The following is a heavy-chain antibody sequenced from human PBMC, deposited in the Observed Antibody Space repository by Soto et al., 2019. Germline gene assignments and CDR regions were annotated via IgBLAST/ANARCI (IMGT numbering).Heavy chain of an antibody. V-gene: IGHV1-69*12. D-gene: IGHD1-7*01. CDR3: ARGDVGDWNYVWWFDP. J-gene: IGHJ5*02. Sequence: QVQLVQSGAEVKKPGSSVKVSCKASGGTFSSYAISWVRQAPGQGLEWMGGIIPIFGTANYAQKFQGRVTITADESTRTAYMELSSLRSEDTAVYYCARGDVGDWNYVWWFDPWGQGTLVTVSS. CDR2: IIPIFGTA. CDR1: GGTFSSYA.